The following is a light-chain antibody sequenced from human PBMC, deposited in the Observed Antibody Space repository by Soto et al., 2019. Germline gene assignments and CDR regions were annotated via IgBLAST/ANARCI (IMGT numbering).Light chain of an antibody. CDR1: QSISSY. Sequence: EIVLTQSPATLSLSPGERATLSCRASQSISSYLAWYQQKPGQAPRLLIYDASSRATGIPARFSGSGSGTDFTLTISRLEPEDFAVYYCQRRSNLLTFGGGTKVEIK. CDR2: DAS. J-gene: IGKJ4*01. V-gene: IGKV3-11*01. CDR3: QRRSNLLT.